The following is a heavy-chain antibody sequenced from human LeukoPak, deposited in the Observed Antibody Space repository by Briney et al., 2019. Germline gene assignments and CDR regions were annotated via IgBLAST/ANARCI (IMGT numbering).Heavy chain of an antibody. CDR1: GFTFSSSA. CDR2: ISASGGST. J-gene: IGHJ4*02. CDR3: AKDQRWESPHYLDS. D-gene: IGHD1-26*01. V-gene: IGHV3-23*01. Sequence: GGSLRLSCAAPGFTFSSSAMSWVRQVPGKGLEWVSGISASGGSTYYADSVRGRFTISRDNSKNTLYVQMNSLRDEDTAVYYSAKDQRWESPHYLDSWGQGTLVTVSS.